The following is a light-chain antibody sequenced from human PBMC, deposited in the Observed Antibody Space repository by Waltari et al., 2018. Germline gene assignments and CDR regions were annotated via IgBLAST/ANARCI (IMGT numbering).Light chain of an antibody. V-gene: IGLV2-23*02. CDR2: EAS. CDR3: CSYTTSDTFV. CDR1: SSDVGSYNF. Sequence: QSALTQPASVSGSPGQSLTISCTGTSSDVGSYNFVTWYQQHPGQAPKLMIYEASKRPSGVSNRFSGSKSGNTASLTISGLQAEDEADYYCCSYTTSDTFVLGGGTKLTVL. J-gene: IGLJ2*01.